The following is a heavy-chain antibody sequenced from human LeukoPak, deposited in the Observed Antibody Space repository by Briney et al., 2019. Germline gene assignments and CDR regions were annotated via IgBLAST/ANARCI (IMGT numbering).Heavy chain of an antibody. D-gene: IGHD2-21*02. CDR1: GGSISSYY. J-gene: IGHJ3*02. V-gene: IGHV4-59*01. Sequence: SETLSLTCTVSGGSISSYYWSWIRQPPGKGLEWIGYIYYSGSTNYNPSLTSRVTISVDPSKNQFSLKLSSVTAADTAVYYCARENDFDAFDIWGRGTMVTVSS. CDR3: ARENDFDAFDI. CDR2: IYYSGST.